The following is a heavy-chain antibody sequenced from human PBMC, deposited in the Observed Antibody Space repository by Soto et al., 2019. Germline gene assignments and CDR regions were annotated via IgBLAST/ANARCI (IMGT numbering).Heavy chain of an antibody. D-gene: IGHD3-22*01. Sequence: ASVKVSCKASGYTFTSYGISWVRQAPGQGLEWMGWISAYNGNTNYAQKLQGRVTMTTDTSTSTAYMELRSLRSDDTAVYYCAGEAYYYDSSGYVKDAFDIWGQGTMVTVSS. V-gene: IGHV1-18*01. J-gene: IGHJ3*02. CDR2: ISAYNGNT. CDR3: AGEAYYYDSSGYVKDAFDI. CDR1: GYTFTSYG.